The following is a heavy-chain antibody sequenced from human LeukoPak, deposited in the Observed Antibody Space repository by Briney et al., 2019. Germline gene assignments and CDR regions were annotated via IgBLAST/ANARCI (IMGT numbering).Heavy chain of an antibody. CDR3: ARGHFYGTMAPHYYMDV. CDR2: MNPNSGNT. V-gene: IGHV1-8*01. Sequence: ASVKVSCKASGYTFTSYDINWVRQATGQGLEWMGWMNPNSGNTGYAQKFQGRVTMTRNTSISTAYMELSSLRSGDTAVYYCARGHFYGTMAPHYYMDVWGKGTTVTVSS. CDR1: GYTFTSYD. D-gene: IGHD3-10*01. J-gene: IGHJ6*03.